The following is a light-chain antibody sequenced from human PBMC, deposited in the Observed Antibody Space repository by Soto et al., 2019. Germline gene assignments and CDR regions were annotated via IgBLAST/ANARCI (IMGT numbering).Light chain of an antibody. CDR3: QQYNNWPLT. Sequence: EIVMTQSPATLSVSPGERATLSCRASRSVSSNLAWYQQKPGQAPRLLIYGASTRATGGPARFSGSGSGTEFTLTISSLQSEDFAVYYCQQYNNWPLTFGGGTKVEIK. V-gene: IGKV3-15*01. J-gene: IGKJ4*01. CDR2: GAS. CDR1: RSVSSN.